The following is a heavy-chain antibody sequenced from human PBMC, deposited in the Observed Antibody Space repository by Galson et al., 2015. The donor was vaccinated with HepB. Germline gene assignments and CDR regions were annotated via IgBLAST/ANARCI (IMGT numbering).Heavy chain of an antibody. V-gene: IGHV5-51*01. CDR3: AKKNQRAAGNFDY. CDR2: IYPGDSDI. Sequence: QSGAEVKKSGESLEISCQGSGYSFSTYWIAWVRQMPGQGLEWMGIIYPGDSDIKYSPSFQGQVTISADKSISTVYLQWSSLKASDTAMYYCAKKNQRAAGNFDYWGQGTLVTVSS. J-gene: IGHJ4*02. D-gene: IGHD1-1*01. CDR1: GYSFSTYW.